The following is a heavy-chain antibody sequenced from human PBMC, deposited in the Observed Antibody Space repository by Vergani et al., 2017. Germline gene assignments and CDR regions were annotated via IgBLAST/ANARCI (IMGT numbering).Heavy chain of an antibody. Sequence: VQLVESAGGVVQPGGSLRLSCAASGFTFTTYGMGWVRQAPGKGLEWVSSISSSGNYIYYTDSMKGRFTISRDNAKSSLSLQMNSLRAEDTAVYYCARGDSSSSEGDYFDYWGQGTLVTVSS. D-gene: IGHD6-6*01. V-gene: IGHV3-21*02. CDR1: GFTFTTYG. J-gene: IGHJ4*02. CDR3: ARGDSSSSEGDYFDY. CDR2: ISSSGNYI.